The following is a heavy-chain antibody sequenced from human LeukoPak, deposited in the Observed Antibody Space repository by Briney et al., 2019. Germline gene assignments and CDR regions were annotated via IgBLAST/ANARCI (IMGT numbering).Heavy chain of an antibody. Sequence: PGGSLRLSCAASGFTFSNYWMTWVRQAPGKGLEWVANIKPNGGEQYYVDSVKGRFTISRDNAHNSLYLQMNGLTAEDTAVYYCASQPSAVAGNYWGQGTLVTVFS. J-gene: IGHJ4*02. CDR3: ASQPSAVAGNY. CDR2: IKPNGGEQ. V-gene: IGHV3-7*02. CDR1: GFTFSNYW. D-gene: IGHD6-19*01.